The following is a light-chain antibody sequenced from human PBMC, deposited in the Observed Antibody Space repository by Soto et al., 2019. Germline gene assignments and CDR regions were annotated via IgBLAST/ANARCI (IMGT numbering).Light chain of an antibody. CDR3: EQYNNWTPIT. V-gene: IGKV3-15*01. CDR1: QSVSSN. J-gene: IGKJ5*01. CDR2: GAS. Sequence: EIVMTQSPATLSVSPGERATLSCRASQSVSSNLAWYQQKPGQAPRLLIYGASTRSTGIPARFSGSGSGTEFTLTISSLQSEAVAVYYCEQYNNWTPITVGQGIRLESK.